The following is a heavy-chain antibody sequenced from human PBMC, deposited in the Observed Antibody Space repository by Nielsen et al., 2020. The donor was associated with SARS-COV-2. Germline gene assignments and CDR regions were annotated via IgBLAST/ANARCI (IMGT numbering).Heavy chain of an antibody. CDR3: ARGYLAAPYYYGMDV. J-gene: IGHJ6*02. CDR1: GFTFSTYG. CDR2: ISYDGNNK. Sequence: GESLKISCATSGFTFSTYGIHWVRQAPGKGLEWLALISYDGNNKYYADSVKGRFTISRDNSKNTLYLQMNSLRAEDTAIYYCARGYLAAPYYYGMDVWGQGTKVTVSS. D-gene: IGHD6-13*01. V-gene: IGHV3-30*03.